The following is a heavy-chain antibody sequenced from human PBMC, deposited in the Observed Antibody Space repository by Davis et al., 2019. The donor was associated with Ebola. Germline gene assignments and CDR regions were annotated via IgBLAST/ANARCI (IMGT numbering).Heavy chain of an antibody. CDR1: GFTFSSYG. V-gene: IGHV3-33*03. Sequence: PGGSLRLSCAASGFTFSSYGMHWVRQAPGKGLEWVAVIWYDGSNKYYADSVKGRFTISRDNAKNTLYLQMNSLRAEDTAVYYCAKDGRAPEQRSGSYPYYYYYGMDVWGQGTTVTVSS. J-gene: IGHJ6*02. CDR3: AKDGRAPEQRSGSYPYYYYYGMDV. CDR2: IWYDGSNK. D-gene: IGHD3-10*01.